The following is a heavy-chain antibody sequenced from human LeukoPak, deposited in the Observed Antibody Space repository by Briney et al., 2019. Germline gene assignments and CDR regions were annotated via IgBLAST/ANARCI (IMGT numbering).Heavy chain of an antibody. D-gene: IGHD1-1*01. CDR1: GDSISSGSYY. Sequence: SETLSLTCIVSGDSISSGSYYWPWLRQPAGKGLEWIGRIHTSGNTNYSPSLNTRVTISRDTSKNPFSLRLTSVTAADTAVYYCVRDWNGDYFDYWGQGTLVTVSS. CDR2: IHTSGNT. CDR3: VRDWNGDYFDY. V-gene: IGHV4-61*02. J-gene: IGHJ4*02.